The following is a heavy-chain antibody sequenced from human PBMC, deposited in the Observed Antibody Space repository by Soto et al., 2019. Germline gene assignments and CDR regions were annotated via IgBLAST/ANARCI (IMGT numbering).Heavy chain of an antibody. D-gene: IGHD3-10*01. CDR2: ISAYNGNT. V-gene: IGHV1-18*01. CDR3: ARGAPPTYLLGSGTYSPLVF. CDR1: GYTFTSYG. Sequence: ASVKVSCKASGYTFTSYGIIWLRQAPGQGKEWMGWISAYNGNTNYAQKLQGRVTMTTDTSKCTAYIELRSLQSDATAGCYCARGAPPTYLLGSGTYSPLVFRGQGILVTVS. J-gene: IGHJ4*02.